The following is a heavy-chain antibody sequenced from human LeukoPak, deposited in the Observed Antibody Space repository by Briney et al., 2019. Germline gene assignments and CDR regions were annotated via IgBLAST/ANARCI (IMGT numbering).Heavy chain of an antibody. Sequence: SETLSLTCSVSGGFNTHYYWSWIRQPPGKGLEWIGYFYHSGSTNYNPSLKSRVTISVDTSKNQFSLKLSSVTAADTAVYYCARGSSAYGYWGQGTLVTVSS. V-gene: IGHV4-59*01. CDR2: FYHSGST. J-gene: IGHJ4*02. CDR3: ARGSSAYGY. CDR1: GGFNTHYY. D-gene: IGHD3-22*01.